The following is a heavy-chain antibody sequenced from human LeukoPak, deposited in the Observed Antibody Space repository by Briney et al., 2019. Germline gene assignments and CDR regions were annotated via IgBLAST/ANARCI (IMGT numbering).Heavy chain of an antibody. J-gene: IGHJ5*02. D-gene: IGHD6-13*01. CDR2: ISSSSSTI. CDR1: GFTFSSYS. V-gene: IGHV3-48*01. CDR3: ASGSLSVAAAGTWFDP. Sequence: GGSLRLSCAASGFTFSSYSMNWVRQAPGKGLEWVSYISSSSSTIYYADSVKGRFTISRDNAKNSLYLQMSSLRAEDTAVYYCASGSLSVAAAGTWFDPWGQGTLVTVSS.